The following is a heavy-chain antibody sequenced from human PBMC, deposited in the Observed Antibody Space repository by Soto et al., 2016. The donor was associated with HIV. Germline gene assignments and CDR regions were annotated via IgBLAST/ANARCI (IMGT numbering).Heavy chain of an antibody. Sequence: EVQLLESGGGLVQPGGSLRLSCAASGFTFSSYAMSWVRQAPGKGLEWVSGINDSGGSTYYADSVKGRFTISRDNSKNTLYLQMNSLRADDTAVYYCAKGLPPLTRILPLTGLDYWGQGTLVTVSS. CDR3: AKGLPPLTRILPLTGLDY. V-gene: IGHV3-23*01. D-gene: IGHD3-9*01. CDR2: INDSGGST. J-gene: IGHJ4*02. CDR1: GFTFSSYA.